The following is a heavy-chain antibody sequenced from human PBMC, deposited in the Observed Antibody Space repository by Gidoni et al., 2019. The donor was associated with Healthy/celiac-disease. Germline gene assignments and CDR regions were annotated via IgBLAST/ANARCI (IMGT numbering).Heavy chain of an antibody. CDR2: NRHKSNSNTT. J-gene: IGHJ4*02. CDR3: ARERAGDGALDY. Sequence: VQLVASGGGLVQPGGSLRLSCAASVFTFSDPYMDWVRKAPGKGLEWVVRNRHKSNSNTTENAESVKGRFTISRDDSKNSLYLQMNSLKPEDTAVYDCARERAGDGALDYWGQGTLVTVSS. CDR1: VFTFSDPY. D-gene: IGHD2-21*01. V-gene: IGHV3-72*01.